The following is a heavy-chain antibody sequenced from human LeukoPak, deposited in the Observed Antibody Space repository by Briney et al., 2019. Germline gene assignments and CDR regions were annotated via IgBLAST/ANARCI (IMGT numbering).Heavy chain of an antibody. CDR3: VGVRAESSLDF. J-gene: IGHJ2*01. V-gene: IGHV3-7*03. Sequence: GGSLRLSCAASGFIFSSSWMTWVRQAPGLGLEWVANIRQDGNGTFYVDSVKGRFTITRDNAKNSLYLQMNSLRAEDTAIYYCVGVRAESSLDFWGRGTLVTVSS. CDR1: GFIFSSSW. CDR2: IRQDGNGT.